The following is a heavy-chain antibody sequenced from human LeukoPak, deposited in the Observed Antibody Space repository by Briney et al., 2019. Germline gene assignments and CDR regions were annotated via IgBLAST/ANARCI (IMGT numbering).Heavy chain of an antibody. CDR2: IKQDGSEK. CDR3: ANYDSRGLGLDY. CDR1: GFTFSSYW. J-gene: IGHJ4*02. D-gene: IGHD3-22*01. Sequence: TGGSLRLSCVASGFTFSSYWMSWVRQAPGKGLEWVATIKQDGSEKYYVDFVKGRFTFSRDNAKNSLYLQMSGLRVEDTAVYYCANYDSRGLGLDYWGQGTLVTVSS. V-gene: IGHV3-7*01.